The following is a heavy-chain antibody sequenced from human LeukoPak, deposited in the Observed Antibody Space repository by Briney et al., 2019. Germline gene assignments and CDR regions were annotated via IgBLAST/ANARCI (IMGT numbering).Heavy chain of an antibody. CDR2: IYYSGST. J-gene: IGHJ5*02. CDR3: AREASSGWYVNWFDP. V-gene: IGHV4-39*07. D-gene: IGHD6-19*01. Sequence: PSETLSLTCTVSGGSISSSSYYWGWIRQPPGKGLGWIGSIYYSGSTYYNPSLKSRVTISVDTSKNPFSLKLSSVTAADTAVYYCAREASSGWYVNWFDPWGQGTLVTVSS. CDR1: GGSISSSSYY.